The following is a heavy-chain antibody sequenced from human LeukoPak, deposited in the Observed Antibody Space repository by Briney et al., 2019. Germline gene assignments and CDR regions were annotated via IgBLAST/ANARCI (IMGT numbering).Heavy chain of an antibody. CDR1: AYSISSGYY. Sequence: SETLSLTCTVSAYSISSGYYWGWIRQPPGKGLEWIGSIYHSGSTYYNPSLKSRVTISVDTSKNQFSLKLSSVTAADTAVYYCARVGYSYGPNDYFDYWGQGTLVTVSS. CDR2: IYHSGST. J-gene: IGHJ4*02. CDR3: ARVGYSYGPNDYFDY. V-gene: IGHV4-38-2*02. D-gene: IGHD5-18*01.